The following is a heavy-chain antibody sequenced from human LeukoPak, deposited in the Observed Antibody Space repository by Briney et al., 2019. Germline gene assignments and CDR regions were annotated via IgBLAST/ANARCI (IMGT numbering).Heavy chain of an antibody. CDR3: ARDSDWNVDY. D-gene: IGHD1-1*01. CDR1: GYTFTSYD. Sequence: ASVKVSCKASGYTFTSYDINWIRQAPGQGLEWLGWISPYNGATEYAQNLQDRVSMTTDTSTNTAYIEVRSLKSDDTAVYYCARDSDWNVDYWGQGTLVTVSS. J-gene: IGHJ4*02. CDR2: ISPYNGAT. V-gene: IGHV1-18*01.